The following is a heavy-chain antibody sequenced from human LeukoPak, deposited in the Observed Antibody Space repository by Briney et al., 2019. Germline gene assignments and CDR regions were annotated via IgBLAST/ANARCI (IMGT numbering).Heavy chain of an antibody. V-gene: IGHV1-69*04. D-gene: IGHD3-10*01. J-gene: IGHJ4*02. Sequence: SVKVSCKASGGTFSCYAISWVRQAPGQGLEWMGRIIPVLGIANYAQKFRGRVTITADKSTSTAYMELSSLRSEDTAVYYCAREFGDDYWGQGTLVTVSS. CDR2: IIPVLGIA. CDR1: GGTFSCYA. CDR3: AREFGDDY.